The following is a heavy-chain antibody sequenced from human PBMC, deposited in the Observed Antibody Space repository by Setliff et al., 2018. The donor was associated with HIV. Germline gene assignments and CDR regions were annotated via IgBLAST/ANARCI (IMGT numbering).Heavy chain of an antibody. V-gene: IGHV4-34*01. Sequence: SETLSLTCAVYGGSFSGYYWSWIRQPPGKGLEWIGEINHSGDTNYNPSLKSRVTISVDTSRNQFSLNLNSVTAADTAVYYCARLGAEDFSDYDWVDYWGQGTLVTVSS. CDR1: GGSFSGYY. J-gene: IGHJ4*02. CDR3: ARLGAEDFSDYDWVDY. CDR2: INHSGDT. D-gene: IGHD5-12*01.